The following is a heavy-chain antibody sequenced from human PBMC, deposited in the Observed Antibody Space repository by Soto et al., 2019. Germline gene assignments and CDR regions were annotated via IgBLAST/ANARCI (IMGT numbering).Heavy chain of an antibody. J-gene: IGHJ5*02. CDR1: NGSFSGHF. Sequence: SYTLSLTCAVDNGSFSGHFWSWIRQLPGKGLEWIGEINHNGNTNYNPSLKSRVTISADTSKNQFSLKMTSVTAADTAVYYCARGAWFDPWGQGTLVTVSS. V-gene: IGHV4-34*01. CDR2: INHNGNT. CDR3: ARGAWFDP.